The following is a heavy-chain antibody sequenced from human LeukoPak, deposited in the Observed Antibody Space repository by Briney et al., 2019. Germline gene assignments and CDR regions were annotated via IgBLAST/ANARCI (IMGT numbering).Heavy chain of an antibody. J-gene: IGHJ6*02. D-gene: IGHD4-17*01. CDR2: TYWADHK. V-gene: IGHV2-5*02. CDR3: THAVTTSAYGLDV. Sequence: SGPTRVKPTQTLTLTCTFSGFSRSSSGGGVGWIRQRPGKAVEGPALTYWADHKRYSPSLQSSLTITKDTYKNPVVLTSTNMDPVDTAPYYCTHAVTTSAYGLDVWGQGTTVTVSS. CDR1: GFSRSSSGGG.